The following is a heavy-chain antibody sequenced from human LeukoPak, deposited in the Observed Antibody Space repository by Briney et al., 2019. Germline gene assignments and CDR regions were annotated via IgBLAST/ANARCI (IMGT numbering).Heavy chain of an antibody. CDR2: IPRSGST. V-gene: IGHV4-38-2*01. CDR3: ARGYIGNSGRYYYYYMDV. Sequence: SDTLSLTCAVSDYSISSGYHWGWFRQPPANGLEWIGSIPRSGSTYYSPSLKGRVTMSVDSSKNEFSLNLSSVTAADTAVYYCARGYIGNSGRYYYYYMDVWGKGTTVTVSS. CDR1: DYSISSGYH. J-gene: IGHJ6*03. D-gene: IGHD1-26*01.